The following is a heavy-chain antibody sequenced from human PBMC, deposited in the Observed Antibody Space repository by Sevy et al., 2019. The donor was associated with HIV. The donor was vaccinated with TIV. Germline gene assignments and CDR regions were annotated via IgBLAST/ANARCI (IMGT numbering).Heavy chain of an antibody. V-gene: IGHV5-51*01. D-gene: IGHD4-4*01. CDR2: IDPDDSDT. CDR1: GYSFTRYW. CDR3: ARRDGYSSIDY. Sequence: GESLKISCKASGYSFTRYWIGWVRQMPGKDPEWMGIIDPDDSDTRYSPSFQGQVTISADKSISTAYLQWSSLKASDTAMYYCARRDGYSSIDYWGQGTLVTVSS. J-gene: IGHJ4*02.